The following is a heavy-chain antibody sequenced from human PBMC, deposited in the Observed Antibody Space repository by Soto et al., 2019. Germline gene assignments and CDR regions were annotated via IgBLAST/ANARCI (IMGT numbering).Heavy chain of an antibody. CDR3: ARGEGFPVY. CDR1: GFTFSSYG. CDR2: IWYDGSNK. D-gene: IGHD2-15*01. J-gene: IGHJ4*02. Sequence: QVQLVESGGGVVQPGRSLRLSCAASGFTFSSYGMYWVRQAPGKGLEWVAVIWYDGSNKYYEDSVKGRFTISRDNSKNSPYLEMNGLRPEDTAVYSCARGEGFPVYGGQGTLVTVSS. V-gene: IGHV3-33*01.